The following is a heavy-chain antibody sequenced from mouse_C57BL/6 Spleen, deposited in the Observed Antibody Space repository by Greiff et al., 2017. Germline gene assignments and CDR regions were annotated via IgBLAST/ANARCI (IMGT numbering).Heavy chain of an antibody. Sequence: VQLQQSGPELVKPGASVKISCKASGYAFSSSWMNWVKQRPGKGLEWIGRIYPGDGDTNYNGEFKGKATLTADKSSSTAYMQLSSLTSEDSAVYFCARSGGNYAMDYWGQGTSVTVSS. V-gene: IGHV1-82*01. J-gene: IGHJ4*01. CDR1: GYAFSSSW. CDR3: ARSGGNYAMDY. CDR2: IYPGDGDT. D-gene: IGHD3-1*01.